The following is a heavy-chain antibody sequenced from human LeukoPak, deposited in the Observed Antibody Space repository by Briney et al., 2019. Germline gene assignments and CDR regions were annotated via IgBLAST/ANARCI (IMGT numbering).Heavy chain of an antibody. CDR3: ARNKDGFGI. CDR2: MNPNSGNT. J-gene: IGHJ3*02. D-gene: IGHD2/OR15-2a*01. Sequence: GASVKVSCKASGYTFTTYDIGWVRQATGQGLEWMGWMNPNSGNTGYAQKFQGSVTMTRKTSISTAYMELSSLRSEDTAMYYCARNKDGFGIWGQGTMVTVSS. CDR1: GYTFTTYD. V-gene: IGHV1-8*01.